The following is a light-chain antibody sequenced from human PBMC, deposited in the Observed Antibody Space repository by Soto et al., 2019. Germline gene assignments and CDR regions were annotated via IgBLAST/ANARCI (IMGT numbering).Light chain of an antibody. CDR3: LQDYNYPRT. Sequence: IQLTQSPSSLSASVGDKVTITCRASQSIRSYLNWVQQKPGKAPKLLIYDASRLQSGVPSRFSGSGSGTNFTLAISSLQPEDFATYFCLQDYNYPRTFGQGTRVGIK. CDR1: QSIRSY. J-gene: IGKJ1*01. V-gene: IGKV1-6*01. CDR2: DAS.